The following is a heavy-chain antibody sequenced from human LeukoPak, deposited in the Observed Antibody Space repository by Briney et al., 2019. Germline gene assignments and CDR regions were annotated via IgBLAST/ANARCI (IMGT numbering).Heavy chain of an antibody. V-gene: IGHV4-59*01. D-gene: IGHD3-10*01. J-gene: IGHJ5*02. CDR3: ARAPISHYYYGSGSYPKTNWFDP. CDR2: IYYSGST. Sequence: SETLSLTCTASGGSISSYYWSWIRQPPGKGLEWIGYIYYSGSTNYNPSLKSRVTISVDTSKNQFSLKLSSVTAADTAVYHCARAPISHYYYGSGSYPKTNWFDPWGQGTLVTVSS. CDR1: GGSISSYY.